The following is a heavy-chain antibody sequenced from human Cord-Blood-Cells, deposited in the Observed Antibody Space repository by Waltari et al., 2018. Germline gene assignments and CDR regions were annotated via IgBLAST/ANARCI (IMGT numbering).Heavy chain of an antibody. J-gene: IGHJ6*02. CDR3: ARDQNTDCSSTSCYYYYGMDV. CDR2: IIPIFGTA. D-gene: IGHD2-2*01. Sequence: QVQLVQSGAEVKKPGSSVKVSCKASGGTFSSYAISWVQQPPGQGLEWMGGIIPIFGTANYAQKFQGRVTITADESTSTAYMELSSLRSEDTAVYYCARDQNTDCSSTSCYYYYGMDVWGQGTTVTVSS. CDR1: GGTFSSYA. V-gene: IGHV1-69*01.